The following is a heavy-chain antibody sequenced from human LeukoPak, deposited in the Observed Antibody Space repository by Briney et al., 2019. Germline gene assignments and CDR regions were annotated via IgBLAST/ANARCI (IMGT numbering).Heavy chain of an antibody. CDR3: ARGDGDGDPSDY. Sequence: PSQSLSLTWALDGGSFSGYYCRWISHHAGDWMGWIGEINHSGSTNYNPSLPTRITISVDTSKNPFYLKLSSVTAADTAVYYCARGDGDGDPSDYWGQGTLVTVSS. CDR1: GGSFSGYY. D-gene: IGHD4-17*01. CDR2: INHSGST. V-gene: IGHV4-34*01. J-gene: IGHJ4*02.